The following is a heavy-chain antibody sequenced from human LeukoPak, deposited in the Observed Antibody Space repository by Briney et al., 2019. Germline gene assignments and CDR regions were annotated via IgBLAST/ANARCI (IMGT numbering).Heavy chain of an antibody. D-gene: IGHD3-10*01. J-gene: IGHJ5*02. Sequence: KPSETLSLTCTVSGGSISSSSYYWGWIRQPPGKGLEWIGSIYHSGSTYYNPSLKSRVTISVDTSKNQFSLKLSSVTAADTAVYYCARDPVRGRWFDPWGQGTLVTASS. CDR3: ARDPVRGRWFDP. CDR1: GGSISSSSYY. CDR2: IYHSGST. V-gene: IGHV4-39*07.